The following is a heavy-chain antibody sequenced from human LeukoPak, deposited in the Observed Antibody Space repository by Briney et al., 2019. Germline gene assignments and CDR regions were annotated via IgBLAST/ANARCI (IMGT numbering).Heavy chain of an antibody. J-gene: IGHJ4*02. V-gene: IGHV3-30*04. D-gene: IGHD1-26*01. CDR1: GFTFSSYA. CDR2: ISYDGSNK. CDR3: AKDQEGGGATWGY. Sequence: QSGGSLRLSCAASGFTFSSYAMHWVRQAPGKGLEWVAVISYDGSNKYYADSVKGRFTISRDNSKNTLYLQMNSLRAEDTAVYYCAKDQEGGGATWGYWGQGTLVTVSS.